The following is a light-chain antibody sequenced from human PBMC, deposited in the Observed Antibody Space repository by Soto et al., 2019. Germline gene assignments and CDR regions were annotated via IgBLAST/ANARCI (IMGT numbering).Light chain of an antibody. J-gene: IGKJ4*01. CDR3: QQYNNWPLT. V-gene: IGKV3-15*01. CDR1: QSVRSN. CDR2: GAS. Sequence: EMVMTQYPATLSVSRGDRATLSCMASQSVRSNLAWYQQKPGQAPRLLIYGASTRATGIPARFSGSGSGTEFTLTISSLQSEDFAVYYCQQYNNWPLTFGGGTKVDIK.